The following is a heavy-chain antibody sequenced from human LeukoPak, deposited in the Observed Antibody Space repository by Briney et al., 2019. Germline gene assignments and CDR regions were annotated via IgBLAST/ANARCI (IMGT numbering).Heavy chain of an antibody. D-gene: IGHD2-21*01. CDR3: ARRVGVALDY. CDR1: GYSISSGYY. Sequence: SETLSLTCTVSGYSISSGYYWGWIRPPPGKGLEWIGSIYHSGSTYYNPSLKRRVTISVDTSKNQFSLKLSSVTAADTAVYYCARRVGVALDYWGQGTLVTVSS. V-gene: IGHV4-38-2*02. CDR2: IYHSGST. J-gene: IGHJ4*02.